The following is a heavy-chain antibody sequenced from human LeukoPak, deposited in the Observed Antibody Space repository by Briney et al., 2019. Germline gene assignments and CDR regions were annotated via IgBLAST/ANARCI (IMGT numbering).Heavy chain of an antibody. V-gene: IGHV3-23*01. CDR3: AKDREARLAEY. CDR1: GFTFNNYA. Sequence: GGSLRLSCVASGFTFNNYAMSWVRQAPGKGLEWVSVISGSGGSALYADSVKGRFTISRDNSKNTLYLQMNSLRAEDTAVYYCAKDREARLAEYWGQGTLVTVSS. D-gene: IGHD1-14*01. CDR2: ISGSGGSA. J-gene: IGHJ4*02.